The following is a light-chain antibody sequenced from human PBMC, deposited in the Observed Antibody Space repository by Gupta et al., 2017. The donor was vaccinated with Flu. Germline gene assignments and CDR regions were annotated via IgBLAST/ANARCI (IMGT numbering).Light chain of an antibody. CDR3: QHDWSSPLGT. Sequence: EIVLTQSPGTLSLSPGERATLSCRARETVRSTYLAWYQQKPGQPPRLLIYDGSTTATGIPDRFSGSWYGKYLPLTSSRREQEDSAGYYSQHDWSSPLGTFGHGTKVDIK. J-gene: IGKJ3*01. CDR1: ETVRSTY. V-gene: IGKV3-20*01. CDR2: DGS.